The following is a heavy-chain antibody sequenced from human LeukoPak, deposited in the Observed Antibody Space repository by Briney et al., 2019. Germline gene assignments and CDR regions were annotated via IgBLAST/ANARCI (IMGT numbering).Heavy chain of an antibody. Sequence: GGSLRLSCAASGFTFSSYSMNWVRQAPGRGLEWVSYISSGSRTIYYADSVQGRFTVSRDNVKNLLFLQMNSLRVGDTAVYYCVRESITGHRDFDYWGPGILVTVSS. CDR2: ISSGSRTI. V-gene: IGHV3-48*01. CDR1: GFTFSSYS. CDR3: VRESITGHRDFDY. D-gene: IGHD1-14*01. J-gene: IGHJ4*02.